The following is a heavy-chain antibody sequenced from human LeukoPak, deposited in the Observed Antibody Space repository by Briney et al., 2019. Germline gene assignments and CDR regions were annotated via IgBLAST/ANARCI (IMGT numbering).Heavy chain of an antibody. CDR3: ARDESLWDLQH. CDR1: GYTFTSYG. V-gene: IGHV1-18*01. CDR2: ISAYNCNT. J-gene: IGHJ1*01. Sequence: ASVKVSCKASGYTFTSYGIIWVQQAPGQGLDWMGWISAYNCNTNYAQKLQGRVTMTTDTSTSTAYMELRSLRSDDTAVYYCARDESLWDLQHWGQGTLVTVSS. D-gene: IGHD1-26*01.